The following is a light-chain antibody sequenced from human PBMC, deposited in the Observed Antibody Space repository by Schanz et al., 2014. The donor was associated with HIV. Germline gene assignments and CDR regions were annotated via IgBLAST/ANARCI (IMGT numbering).Light chain of an antibody. CDR2: EVN. CDR3: SSYAGTNNLWL. V-gene: IGLV2-8*01. CDR1: RNSFGDYNS. J-gene: IGLJ3*02. Sequence: QSALTQPPSASGSPGQSVTISFPFPRNSFGDYNSFSLYPQHPFKAPKIMIYEVNKRPSGVPDRFSGSKSGNTASLTVSGLQAEDEADYYCSSYAGTNNLWLFGGGTKLTVL.